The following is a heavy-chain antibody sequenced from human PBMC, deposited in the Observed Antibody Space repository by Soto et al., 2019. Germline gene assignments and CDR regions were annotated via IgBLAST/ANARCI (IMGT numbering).Heavy chain of an antibody. D-gene: IGHD2-2*02. CDR1: GYTFTSYY. Sequence: ASVKVSCKASGYTFTSYYMHWVRQAPGQGLEWMGIINPSGGSTSYAQKFQGRVTMTSDTSTSTVYMELSSLRSEDTAVYYCARWDIVVVPAAILAEYYFDYWGQGTLVTVSS. J-gene: IGHJ4*02. CDR3: ARWDIVVVPAAILAEYYFDY. CDR2: INPSGGST. V-gene: IGHV1-46*01.